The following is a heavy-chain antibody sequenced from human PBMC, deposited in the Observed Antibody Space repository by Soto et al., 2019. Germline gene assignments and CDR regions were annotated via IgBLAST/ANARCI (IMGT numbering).Heavy chain of an antibody. CDR2: IYSGGST. V-gene: IGHV3-53*02. CDR1: GFTVSSNY. Sequence: EVQLVETGGGLIQPGGSLRLSCAASGFTVSSNYTSWVRQAPGKGLEWVSVIYSGGSTYYADSVRGRFTISRDNSKNTLYLQMKSLRAEDTAVYYCARDPPATRHGMDVWGQGTTVTVSS. CDR3: ARDPPATRHGMDV. J-gene: IGHJ6*02.